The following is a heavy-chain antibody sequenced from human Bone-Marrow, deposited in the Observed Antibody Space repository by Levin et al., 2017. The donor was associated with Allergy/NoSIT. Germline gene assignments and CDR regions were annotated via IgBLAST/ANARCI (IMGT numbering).Heavy chain of an antibody. CDR3: ARDQVRGGHGPFDT. CDR1: GGNFKSYG. J-gene: IGHJ5*02. CDR2: IIPIFGTP. Sequence: AASVKVSCKASGGNFKSYGISWVRQAPGQGLEWMGGIIPIFGTPHYAQNFQGRVTITADDSTSTVYMDLSSLRSEDTAVYYCARDQVRGGHGPFDTWGQGTLVTVSS. V-gene: IGHV1-69*13. D-gene: IGHD2-15*01.